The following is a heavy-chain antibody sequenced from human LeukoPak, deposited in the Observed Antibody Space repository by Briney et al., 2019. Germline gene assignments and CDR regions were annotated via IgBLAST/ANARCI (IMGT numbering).Heavy chain of an antibody. J-gene: IGHJ4*02. CDR1: GFPFDDYG. CDR2: VSWNGAYT. V-gene: IGHV3-20*04. D-gene: IGHD3-10*01. Sequence: GGSLRLSCAASGFPFDDYGMSWVRLAPGKGLEWVSGVSWNGAYTEYADSVRGRFTISRDNAKKSLYLQMKSLRVDDTALYYCARRKGPYGSGTYYDSWGQGTLVSVSS. CDR3: ARRKGPYGSGTYYDS.